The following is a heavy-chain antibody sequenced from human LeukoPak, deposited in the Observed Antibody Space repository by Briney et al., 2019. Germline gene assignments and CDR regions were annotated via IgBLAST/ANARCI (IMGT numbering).Heavy chain of an antibody. J-gene: IGHJ6*03. CDR2: IYTSGST. V-gene: IGHV4-61*02. CDR1: GGSISSGSYY. CDR3: ARGGLYQLLKDYYYMDV. D-gene: IGHD2-2*01. Sequence: SQTLSLTCTVSGGSISSGSYYWSWIRQPAGKGLEWIGRIYTSGSTDYNPALRSRVTISVDTSKNQFSLKLRFVTAADTAVYYCARGGLYQLLKDYYYMDVWGKGTTVTVSS.